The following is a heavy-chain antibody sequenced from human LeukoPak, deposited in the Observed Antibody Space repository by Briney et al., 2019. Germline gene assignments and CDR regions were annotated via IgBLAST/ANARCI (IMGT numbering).Heavy chain of an antibody. J-gene: IGHJ4*02. Sequence: GGSLRLSCEVSEFPFSIYAMAWVRQAPGRGLEWVSAIDASGSDTYYTDSVKGRFTISRDNSKNTVYLQMISLRVEDTAVYYCADYRKPQGLDYWGQGTLVTVSS. D-gene: IGHD3-16*01. CDR1: EFPFSIYA. CDR3: ADYRKPQGLDY. CDR2: IDASGSDT. V-gene: IGHV3-23*01.